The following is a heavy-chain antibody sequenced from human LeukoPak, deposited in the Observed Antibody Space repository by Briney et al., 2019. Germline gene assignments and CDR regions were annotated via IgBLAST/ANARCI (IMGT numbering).Heavy chain of an antibody. V-gene: IGHV3-7*04. D-gene: IGHD3-16*02. J-gene: IGHJ4*02. CDR1: GFTFSRYW. CDR2: IKEDGSEK. Sequence: PGGSLRLSCAASGFTFSRYWMNWVRQAPGKGLEWVANIKEDGSEKYYVDSVKGRFTISRDNAKNSLYLQMNCLRAEDTAVYYCAREKELSSWGQGTLVTVSS. CDR3: AREKELSS.